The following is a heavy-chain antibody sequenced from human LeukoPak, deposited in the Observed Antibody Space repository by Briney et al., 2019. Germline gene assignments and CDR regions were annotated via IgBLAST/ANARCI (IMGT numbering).Heavy chain of an antibody. Sequence: GGSLRLSCAASGFSFSRYSMNWFRQAPGKGLEWVSVIYSCGSTYYADSVKGRFTISRDNSKTMLYLQMNSLRAEDTAVYYCARTAAGTFFDYWGQGTLVTVSS. J-gene: IGHJ4*02. V-gene: IGHV3-66*01. CDR2: IYSCGST. CDR3: ARTAAGTFFDY. CDR1: GFSFSRYS. D-gene: IGHD6-13*01.